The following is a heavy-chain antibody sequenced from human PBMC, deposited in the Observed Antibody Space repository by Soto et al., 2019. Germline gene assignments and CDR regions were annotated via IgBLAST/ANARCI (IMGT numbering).Heavy chain of an antibody. V-gene: IGHV1-58*01. CDR2: IVVGSGNT. J-gene: IGHJ4*02. D-gene: IGHD4-17*01. CDR1: GFTFSSSA. Sequence: SVKVSCKASGFTFSSSAVQWVRQTRGQCLEWIGWIVVGSGNTSYAQKFQERVTITRDMSTSTAYMDLRGLTSEDTAVYYCAAEKGVGQSTVPPHGSDYWGQGSQVTVSS. CDR3: AAEKGVGQSTVPPHGSDY.